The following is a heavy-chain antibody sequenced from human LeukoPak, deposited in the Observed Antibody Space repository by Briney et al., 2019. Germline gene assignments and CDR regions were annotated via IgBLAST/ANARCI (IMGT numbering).Heavy chain of an antibody. CDR1: EFTFNSSG. J-gene: IGHJ4*02. Sequence: GGSLRLSCAASEFTFNSSGMNWVRQAPGKGLEWVSYISSSSSTIYYADSVKGRFTISRDNAKNSLYLQVNSLRAEDTAVYYCARGSTYYDSSGQVPFDYWGQGTLVTVSS. D-gene: IGHD3-22*01. V-gene: IGHV3-48*01. CDR2: ISSSSSTI. CDR3: ARGSTYYDSSGQVPFDY.